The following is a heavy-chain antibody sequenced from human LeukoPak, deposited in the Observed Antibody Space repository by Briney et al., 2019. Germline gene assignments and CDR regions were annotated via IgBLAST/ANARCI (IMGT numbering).Heavy chain of an antibody. J-gene: IGHJ4*02. Sequence: KTGGSLRLSCAASGFTFNNYIMNWVRQAPGKGLEWVSSISTSSSFLYYADSVKGRFTISRDNAKNSLYLQMNSLRAEDTAVYYCAKDRSSGWEEGGFFDYWGQGTLVTVSS. CDR3: AKDRSSGWEEGGFFDY. CDR2: ISTSSSFL. V-gene: IGHV3-21*01. D-gene: IGHD6-19*01. CDR1: GFTFNNYI.